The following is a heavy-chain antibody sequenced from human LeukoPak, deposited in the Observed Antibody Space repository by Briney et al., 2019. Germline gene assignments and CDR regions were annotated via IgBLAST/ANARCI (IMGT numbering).Heavy chain of an antibody. CDR2: IRYDGSNK. J-gene: IGHJ4*02. D-gene: IGHD6-13*01. V-gene: IGHV3-30*02. CDR1: GFTSSSYG. CDR3: AMSLIAAAGNVRLDY. Sequence: GGSLRLSCAASGFTSSSYGMHWVRQAPGKGLEWVAFIRYDGSNKYYADSVKGRFTISRDNSKNTLYLQMNSLRAEDTAVYYCAMSLIAAAGNVRLDYWGQGTLVTVSS.